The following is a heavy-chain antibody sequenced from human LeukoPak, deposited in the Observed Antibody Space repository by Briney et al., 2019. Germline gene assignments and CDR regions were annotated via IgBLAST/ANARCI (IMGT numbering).Heavy chain of an antibody. V-gene: IGHV1-2*02. D-gene: IGHD2-2*01. CDR2: INPNSGGT. CDR3: ARYYLQYQLLYYFDY. J-gene: IGHJ4*02. CDR1: GYTFTGYY. Sequence: WASVKVSCKASGYTFTGYYMHWVRQAPGQGLEWMGWINPNSGGTNYAQKFQGRVTMTRDTSISTAYMELSRLRSDDTAVYYCARYYLQYQLLYYFDYWGQGTLVTVSS.